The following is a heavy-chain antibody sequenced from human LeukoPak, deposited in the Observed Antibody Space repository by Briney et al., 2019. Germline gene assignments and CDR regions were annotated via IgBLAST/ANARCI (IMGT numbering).Heavy chain of an antibody. CDR2: ISSGNTYI. CDR1: GFIFSSYG. J-gene: IGHJ5*02. CDR3: ARDDRAARLDS. V-gene: IGHV3-21*01. D-gene: IGHD6-6*01. Sequence: GGSLRLSCVGSGFIFSSYGMNWVRQAPGKGLEWVSSISSGNTYINYADSVKGRFTISRDNSKKSVYLQMNSLRAEDTAVYFCARDDRAARLDSWGQGTPATVSS.